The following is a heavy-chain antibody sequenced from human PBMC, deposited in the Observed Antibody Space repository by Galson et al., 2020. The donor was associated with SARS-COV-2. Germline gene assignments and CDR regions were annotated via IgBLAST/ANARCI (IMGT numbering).Heavy chain of an antibody. CDR1: GYTFTSYG. CDR3: ARGQPHQDSSGWYRALGY. J-gene: IGHJ4*02. V-gene: IGHV1-18*01. CDR2: ISAYNGNT. Sequence: ASVKVSCKDSGYTFTSYGISWVRQAPGQGLEWMGWISAYNGNTNYAQKVQDRVTLTTDTSTTTAYMELRSLRSDDTAVYYCARGQPHQDSSGWYRALGYWGQGTQVTVSS. D-gene: IGHD6-19*01.